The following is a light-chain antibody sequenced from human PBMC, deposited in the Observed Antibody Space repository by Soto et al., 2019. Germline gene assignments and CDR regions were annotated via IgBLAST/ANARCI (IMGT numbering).Light chain of an antibody. CDR3: SSYTSSSPWV. CDR1: SNDVGGYNY. V-gene: IGLV2-14*01. J-gene: IGLJ3*02. Sequence: QSALTQPASVSGSPGQSITISCTGTSNDVGGYNYVSWYQQYPGKAPKLMIYDVSNRPSGVSNRFSGSKSGNTASLTISGLQAEDEADYYCSSYTSSSPWVFGGGTQLTVL. CDR2: DVS.